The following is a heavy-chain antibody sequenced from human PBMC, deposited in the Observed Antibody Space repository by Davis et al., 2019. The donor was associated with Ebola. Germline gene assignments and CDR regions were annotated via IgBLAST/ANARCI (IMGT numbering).Heavy chain of an antibody. V-gene: IGHV3-23*01. CDR3: ARDEGDFWSGYYTG. CDR1: VITFSSYA. D-gene: IGHD3-3*01. Sequence: GGSLRLSCTDSVITFSSYAMTWVRQAPGKGLEWVSAISGSGGSTYYADSVKGRFTISRDNAKNSLYLQMNSLRAEDTAVYYCARDEGDFWSGYYTGWGQGTLVTVSS. CDR2: ISGSGGST. J-gene: IGHJ4*02.